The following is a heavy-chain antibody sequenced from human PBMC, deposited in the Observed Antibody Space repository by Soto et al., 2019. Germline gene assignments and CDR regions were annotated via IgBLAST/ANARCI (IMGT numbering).Heavy chain of an antibody. Sequence: SVKVSCKASGYTFTGYYMHWVRQAPGQGLEWMGWINPNSGGTNYAQKFPGRVTMTRDTSISTAYMGLSRLRSDDTAVYYCAREGGSGSTYYYYGMDVWGQGTTVTVS. V-gene: IGHV1-2*02. CDR1: GYTFTGYY. D-gene: IGHD3-10*01. CDR2: INPNSGGT. CDR3: AREGGSGSTYYYYGMDV. J-gene: IGHJ6*02.